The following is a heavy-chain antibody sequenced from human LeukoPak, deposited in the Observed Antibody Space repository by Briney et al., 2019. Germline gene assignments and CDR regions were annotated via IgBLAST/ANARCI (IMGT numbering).Heavy chain of an antibody. D-gene: IGHD3-22*01. Sequence: GASVKVSCKASGYTFTSYGISWVRQAPGQGLEWMGWISAYNGNTNYAQKLQDRVTMTTDTSTSTAYMELRSLRSDDTAVYYCARASGYYDSSGYYYHWFDPWGQGTLVTVSS. CDR2: ISAYNGNT. V-gene: IGHV1-18*01. J-gene: IGHJ5*02. CDR1: GYTFTSYG. CDR3: ARASGYYDSSGYYYHWFDP.